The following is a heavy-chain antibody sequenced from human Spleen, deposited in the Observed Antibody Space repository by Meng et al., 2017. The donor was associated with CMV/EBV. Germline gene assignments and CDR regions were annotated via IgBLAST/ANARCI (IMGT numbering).Heavy chain of an antibody. CDR2: ISYDGSNK. CDR1: GFTSSSYA. D-gene: IGHD6-13*01. V-gene: IGHV3-30-3*01. Sequence: GESLKISCAASGFTSSSYALNCVRQAPGKGLEWVAVISYDGSNKYYADSVKGRFTISRDNSKSTVYLQMNSLRPEDTAVYYCARPRNSSSWDFDYYYGMDVWGQGTTVTVSS. J-gene: IGHJ6*02. CDR3: ARPRNSSSWDFDYYYGMDV.